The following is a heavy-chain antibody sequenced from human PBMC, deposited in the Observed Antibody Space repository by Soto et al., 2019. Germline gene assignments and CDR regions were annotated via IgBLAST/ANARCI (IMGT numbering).Heavy chain of an antibody. CDR2: IWYDGSKI. D-gene: IGHD6-13*01. Sequence: GGSLRLSCAASGFPFSTYGMRWVRQAPGKGLEWVAVIWYDGSKIYYADSVKGRFTISRDNSKSTLYLQMNSLRAEDTAVYYCARPLEQHQLGFGMDVWGQGSPVTFS. CDR1: GFPFSTYG. J-gene: IGHJ6*01. V-gene: IGHV3-33*01. CDR3: ARPLEQHQLGFGMDV.